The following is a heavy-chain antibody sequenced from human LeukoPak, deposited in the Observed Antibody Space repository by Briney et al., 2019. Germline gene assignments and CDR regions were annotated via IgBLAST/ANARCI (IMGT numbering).Heavy chain of an antibody. D-gene: IGHD5-18*01. J-gene: IGHJ4*02. Sequence: SETLSLTCTVSGGSISSSSYYWGWIRQPPGKGLEWTGSIYYSGSTNYIPSLKSRVTMSVDTSKNQFSLKLSSVTAADTAVYYCARGQRVFRGYSYGLRFDYWGQGTLVTVSS. CDR1: GGSISSSSYY. V-gene: IGHV4-39*07. CDR2: IYYSGST. CDR3: ARGQRVFRGYSYGLRFDY.